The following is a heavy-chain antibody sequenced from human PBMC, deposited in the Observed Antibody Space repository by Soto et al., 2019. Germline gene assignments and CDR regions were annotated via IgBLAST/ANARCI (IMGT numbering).Heavy chain of an antibody. CDR3: ARDNHRGYCSSTSCYAFDY. CDR2: IYYSGST. CDR1: GGSIGSGGYY. Sequence: PSETLSLTCTVAGGSIGSGGYYWSWIRQHPGKGLEWIGYIYYSGSTYYNPSLKSRVTISVDTSKNQFSLKLSSVTAADTAVYYCARDNHRGYCSSTSCYAFDYWGQGTLVTVS. J-gene: IGHJ4*02. D-gene: IGHD2-2*01. V-gene: IGHV4-31*03.